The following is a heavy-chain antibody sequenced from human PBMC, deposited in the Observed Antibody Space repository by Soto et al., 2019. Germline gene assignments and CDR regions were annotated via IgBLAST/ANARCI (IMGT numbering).Heavy chain of an antibody. D-gene: IGHD6-19*01. V-gene: IGHV3-74*01. CDR1: GFTFSNHW. J-gene: IGHJ4*02. CDR3: ARDPGDSTGWFYFDS. CDR2: INGDGTSI. Sequence: EVQLVESGGGLVQPGGSLRLSCAASGFTFSNHWMHWVRQVPGKGLVWVSRINGDGTSINYADSVKGRFTISRDNAKNTLSLQTTSRRAEDTAVYYCARDPGDSTGWFYFDSWGQGTLVIVFS.